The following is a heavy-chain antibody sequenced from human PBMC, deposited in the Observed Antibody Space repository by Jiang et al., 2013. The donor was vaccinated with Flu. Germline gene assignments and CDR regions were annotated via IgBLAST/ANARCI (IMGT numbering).Heavy chain of an antibody. V-gene: IGHV1-2*04. CDR2: INPNSGAT. CDR3: ARVRTGTGAFDI. CDR1: GYTFSGYY. J-gene: IGHJ3*02. Sequence: QSGAEVKKPGASVKVSCKTSGYTFSGYYIHWVRQAPGQGLEWLGWINPNSGATSYAQKFQDWVTMTRDTSINTAYMELRRLRSDDTAVYYCARVRTGTGAFDIWGQGTMVTV. D-gene: IGHD1-1*01.